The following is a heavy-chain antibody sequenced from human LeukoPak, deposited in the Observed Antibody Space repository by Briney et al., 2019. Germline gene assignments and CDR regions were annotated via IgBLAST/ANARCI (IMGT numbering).Heavy chain of an antibody. D-gene: IGHD3-10*01. Sequence: GGSLRLYCAASGFTFSNYCMSWVRQSPGKGLEWVAAITYDGSNKYYADSVKGRFTISRDNSKNTLYLQMNSLRAEDTAVYYSAKEPTYPFRELSVLLYYYSGMDVWGQGTTVTVSS. CDR1: GFTFSNYC. CDR2: ITYDGSNK. J-gene: IGHJ6*02. V-gene: IGHV3-30*18. CDR3: AKEPTYPFRELSVLLYYYSGMDV.